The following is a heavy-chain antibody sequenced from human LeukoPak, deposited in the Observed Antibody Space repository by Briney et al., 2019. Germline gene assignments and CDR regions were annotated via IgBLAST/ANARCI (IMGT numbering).Heavy chain of an antibody. J-gene: IGHJ6*02. CDR2: IYTSGST. V-gene: IGHV4-61*02. CDR3: ARSAGRSYDYYYGMDV. CDR1: GGSISSGSYY. Sequence: SETLSLTCTVSGGSISSGSYYWSWIRQPAGKGLEWIGRIYTSGSTNYNPSLKSRVTISVDTSKNQFSLKLSSVTAADTAVYYCARSAGRSYDYYYGMDVWGQGTTVTVSS. D-gene: IGHD3-16*01.